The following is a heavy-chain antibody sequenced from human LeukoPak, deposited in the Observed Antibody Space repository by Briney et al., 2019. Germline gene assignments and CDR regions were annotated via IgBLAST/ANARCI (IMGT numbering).Heavy chain of an antibody. D-gene: IGHD6-13*01. V-gene: IGHV3-30-3*01. J-gene: IGHJ4*02. CDR3: TRATYSSRWSQFDY. CDR1: GFTFSSYA. Sequence: GGSLRLSCAASGFTFSSYAMHWVRQAPGKGLEWVAVISYDGSNKYYADSVKGRFTISRDNSKNTLYLQMNSLRAEDTAVYYCTRATYSSRWSQFDYWGQGTLVTVSS. CDR2: ISYDGSNK.